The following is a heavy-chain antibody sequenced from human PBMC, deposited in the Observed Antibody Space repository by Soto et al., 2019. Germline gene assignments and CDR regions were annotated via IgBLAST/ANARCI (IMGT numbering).Heavy chain of an antibody. J-gene: IGHJ6*02. D-gene: IGHD5-12*01. V-gene: IGHV5-51*01. CDR1: GYSFTSYW. CDR2: IYPGDSDT. Sequence: PGESLKISCKGSGYSFTSYWIGWVRQMPGKGLEWMGIIYPGDSDTRYSPSFQGQVTISADKSISTAYLQWSSLKASDTAMYYCARDTLGDGYNYGYSYYYGMHVWGQGTTVTVSS. CDR3: ARDTLGDGYNYGYSYYYGMHV.